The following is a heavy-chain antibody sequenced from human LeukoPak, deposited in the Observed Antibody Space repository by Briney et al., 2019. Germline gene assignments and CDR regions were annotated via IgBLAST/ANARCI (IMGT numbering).Heavy chain of an antibody. J-gene: IGHJ5*02. Sequence: SVKVSCKASEGTFSSYTISWVRQAPGQGLEWMGRIIPILGIANYAQKFQGRVTITADKSTSTAYMELSSLRSEDTAVYYCARAVRGVDTAMVGYNWFDPWGQGTLVTVSS. CDR1: EGTFSSYT. D-gene: IGHD5-18*01. CDR2: IIPILGIA. V-gene: IGHV1-69*02. CDR3: ARAVRGVDTAMVGYNWFDP.